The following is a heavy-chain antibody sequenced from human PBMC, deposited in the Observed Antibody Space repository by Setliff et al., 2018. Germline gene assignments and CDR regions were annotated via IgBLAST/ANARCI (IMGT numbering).Heavy chain of an antibody. CDR3: AKRASGSYSTSENY. CDR2: ISGNGGST. D-gene: IGHD3-10*01. V-gene: IGHV3-23*01. CDR1: GFTFGSYG. J-gene: IGHJ4*02. Sequence: GGSLRLSCVGSGFTFGSYGMTWVRQAPGKGLEWVSGISGNGGSTYYADSVKGRFTISRDNSKNTLYLQMNSLRAEDTAIYYCAKRASGSYSTSENYWGQGTLVTVSS.